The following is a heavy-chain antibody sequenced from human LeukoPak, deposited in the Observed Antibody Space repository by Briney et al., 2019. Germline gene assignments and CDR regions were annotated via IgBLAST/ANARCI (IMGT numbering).Heavy chain of an antibody. CDR3: TTDPRYCSGGSCRGGYYGMDV. D-gene: IGHD2-15*01. Sequence: SGGSLRLSCAASGFTFSNAWMSWVRQAPGKGLEWVGRIKSKTDGGTTDYAAPVKSKFTISRDDSKNTLYLQMNSLKTEDTAVYYCTTDPRYCSGGSCRGGYYGMDVWGQGTTVTVSS. CDR2: IKSKTDGGTT. V-gene: IGHV3-15*01. CDR1: GFTFSNAW. J-gene: IGHJ6*02.